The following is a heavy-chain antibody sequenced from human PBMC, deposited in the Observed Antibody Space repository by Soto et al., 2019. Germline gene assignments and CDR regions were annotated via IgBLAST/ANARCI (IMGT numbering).Heavy chain of an antibody. CDR1: GFTFSSYW. V-gene: IGHV3-74*01. Sequence: GGSLRLSCAASGFTFSSYWMHWVRQAPGKGLVWVSRINSDGSSTSYADSVKGRFTISRDNAKNTLYLQMNSLRAEDTAVYYCAREFTIFGVVNHNYFDYWGQGTLVTVSS. CDR2: INSDGSST. D-gene: IGHD3-3*01. CDR3: AREFTIFGVVNHNYFDY. J-gene: IGHJ4*02.